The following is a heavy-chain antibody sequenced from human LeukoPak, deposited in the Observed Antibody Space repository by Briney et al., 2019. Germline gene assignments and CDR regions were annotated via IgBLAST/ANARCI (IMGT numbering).Heavy chain of an antibody. J-gene: IGHJ4*02. CDR1: GFAFNTYG. D-gene: IGHD1-26*01. V-gene: IGHV3-23*01. CDR3: AKDSGSSILDY. Sequence: PGGSLRLSCAASGFAFNTYGMSWVRQAPGKGLEWVSAISGSGGSTYYADSVKGRFTISRDNSKNTLYLQMNSLRAEDTAVYYCAKDSGSSILDYWGQGTLVTVSS. CDR2: ISGSGGST.